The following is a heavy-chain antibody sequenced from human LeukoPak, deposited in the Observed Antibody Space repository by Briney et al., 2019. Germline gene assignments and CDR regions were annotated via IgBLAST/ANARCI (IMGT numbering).Heavy chain of an antibody. D-gene: IGHD3-22*01. CDR2: IYPGDSDT. J-gene: IGHJ4*02. V-gene: IGHV5-51*01. CDR1: GYSFTSYW. Sequence: GESLQISCKGSGYSFTSYWIGWVRQMPGKGLEWMGIIYPGDSDTRYSPSFQGQVTISADKSIRTAYLQWSSLKASDTAMYYCARPIYYYDSSGFFDYWGQGTLVTVSS. CDR3: ARPIYYYDSSGFFDY.